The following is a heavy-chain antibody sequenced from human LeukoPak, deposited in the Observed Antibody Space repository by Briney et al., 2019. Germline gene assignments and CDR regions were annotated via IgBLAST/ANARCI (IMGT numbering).Heavy chain of an antibody. CDR2: IDQSGST. Sequence: SETLSLTCAVYGGSFSGYYWSWIRQPPGKGLEWTGEIDQSGSTNYNPSLKSRVTITIDTSKNQFSLKLNSVTAADTAVYYCAINDGSGSYYKSDYWGQGTLVTVSS. CDR3: AINDGSGSYYKSDY. J-gene: IGHJ4*02. D-gene: IGHD3-10*01. CDR1: GGSFSGYY. V-gene: IGHV4-34*01.